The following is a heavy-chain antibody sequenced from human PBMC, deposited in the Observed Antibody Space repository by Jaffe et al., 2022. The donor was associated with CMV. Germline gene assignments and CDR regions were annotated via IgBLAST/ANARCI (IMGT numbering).Heavy chain of an antibody. Sequence: EVQLVESGGGLVQPGGSLRLSCAASGFTFSSYEMNWVRQAPGKGLEWVSYISSSGSTIYYADSVKGRFTISRDNAKNSLYLQMNSLRAEDTAVYYCAINPRYCSSTSCYPNQLFDYWGQGTLVTVSS. V-gene: IGHV3-48*03. J-gene: IGHJ4*02. CDR2: ISSSGSTI. CDR1: GFTFSSYE. CDR3: AINPRYCSSTSCYPNQLFDY. D-gene: IGHD2-2*01.